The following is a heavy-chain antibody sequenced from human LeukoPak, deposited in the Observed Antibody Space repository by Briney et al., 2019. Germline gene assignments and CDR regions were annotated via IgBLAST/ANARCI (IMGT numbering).Heavy chain of an antibody. V-gene: IGHV4-39*01. CDR2: IYYSGST. CDR3: ARGLWLLHAFDI. J-gene: IGHJ3*02. Sequence: SETLSLTCTVSGGSISSSSYYWGWIRQPPGKGLEWIGSIYYSGSTYYNPPLKSRVTISVDTSKNQFSLKLSSVTAEDTAVYYCARGLWLLHAFDIWGQGTMVTVSS. D-gene: IGHD6-19*01. CDR1: GGSISSSSYY.